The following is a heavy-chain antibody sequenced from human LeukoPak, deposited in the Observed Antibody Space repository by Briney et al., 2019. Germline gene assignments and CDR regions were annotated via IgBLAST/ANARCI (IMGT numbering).Heavy chain of an antibody. CDR3: ANVRAGHYFDY. D-gene: IGHD6-19*01. J-gene: IGHJ4*02. Sequence: QAGGSLRLSCAASGFTFSNYAMSWVRQAPGKGLEWVASISPSGGAYYADSVKGRFTISRDNSKNTLYLQMNSLRAEDTAVYYCANVRAGHYFDYWGQGTLVTVSS. CDR1: GFTFSNYA. V-gene: IGHV3-23*01. CDR2: ISPSGGA.